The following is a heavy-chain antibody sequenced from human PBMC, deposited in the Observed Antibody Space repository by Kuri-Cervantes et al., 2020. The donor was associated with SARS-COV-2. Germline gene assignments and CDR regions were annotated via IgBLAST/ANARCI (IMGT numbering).Heavy chain of an antibody. CDR3: ARRVDIVVVPAAIVYAFDI. D-gene: IGHD2-2*02. J-gene: IGHJ3*02. CDR2: IYYSGST. Sequence: ESLKISCTVSGGSISSYYWSWIRQPPGKGLEWIGYIYYSGSTNYNPSLKSRVTISVDTSKNQFSLKLSSVTAADTAVYYCARRVDIVVVPAAIVYAFDIWGQGTMVTVSS. CDR1: GGSISSYY. V-gene: IGHV4-59*01.